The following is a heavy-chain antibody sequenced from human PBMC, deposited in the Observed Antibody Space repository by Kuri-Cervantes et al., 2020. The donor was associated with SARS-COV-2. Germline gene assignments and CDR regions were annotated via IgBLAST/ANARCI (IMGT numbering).Heavy chain of an antibody. V-gene: IGHV3-72*01. Sequence: GGSLRLSCTGSGFTFSDHYMDWVRRAPGKGLEWVGRSKDKANSYTTQYAASVKGRFTISRDGSQNSLYLQMNSLKTDDTAVYYCTTLIDYWGQGALVNVSS. J-gene: IGHJ4*02. CDR2: SKDKANSYTT. CDR3: TTLIDY. D-gene: IGHD1-1*01. CDR1: GFTFSDHY.